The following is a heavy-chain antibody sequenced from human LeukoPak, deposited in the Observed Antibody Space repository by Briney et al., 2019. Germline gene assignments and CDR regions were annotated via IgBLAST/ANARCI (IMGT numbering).Heavy chain of an antibody. Sequence: SGTLSLTCDVSGASVSAFYWNWLRQVPEKGLEWIGHIHSTGSSINNPSLRSRLTLSLDTSRNQFFLTLSSVTAADTAVYYCARWDHYDGSGVEAFDIWGQGRLVTVSS. V-gene: IGHV4-4*09. CDR3: ARWDHYDGSGVEAFDI. CDR2: IHSTGSS. J-gene: IGHJ3*02. CDR1: GASVSAFY. D-gene: IGHD3-22*01.